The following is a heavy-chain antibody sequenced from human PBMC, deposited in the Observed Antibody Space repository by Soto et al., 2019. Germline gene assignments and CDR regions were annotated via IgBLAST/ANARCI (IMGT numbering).Heavy chain of an antibody. Sequence: GGSLRLSCAASGFTFSSYAMSWVRQAPGKGLEWVSAISGSGGSTYYADSMKGRFTISRDNSKNTLYLQMNSLRAEDTAVYYCAKDSIGLGYSYDYYFDYWGQGTLVTVSS. V-gene: IGHV3-23*01. CDR3: AKDSIGLGYSYDYYFDY. CDR2: ISGSGGST. CDR1: GFTFSSYA. J-gene: IGHJ4*02. D-gene: IGHD5-18*01.